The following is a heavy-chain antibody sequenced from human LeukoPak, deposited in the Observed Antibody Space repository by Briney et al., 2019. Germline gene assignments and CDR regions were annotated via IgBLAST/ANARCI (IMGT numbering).Heavy chain of an antibody. V-gene: IGHV4-59*01. CDR3: ARGYSSGWYSYYFDY. Sequence: SEILSLTCTVSGGSISSYYWSWIRQPPGKGLEWIGYIYYSGSTNHNPSLKSRVTISVDTSKNQFSLKLSSVTAADTAVYYCARGYSSGWYSYYFDYWGQGTLVTVSS. CDR1: GGSISSYY. D-gene: IGHD6-19*01. CDR2: IYYSGST. J-gene: IGHJ4*02.